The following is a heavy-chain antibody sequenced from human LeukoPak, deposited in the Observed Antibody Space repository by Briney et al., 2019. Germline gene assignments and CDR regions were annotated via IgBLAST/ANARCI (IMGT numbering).Heavy chain of an antibody. CDR1: GFTFSSYG. J-gene: IGHJ4*02. Sequence: AGGSLRLSCAASGFTFSSYGMSWVRQAPGKGLEWVSYISSRGGTIYYADSVKGRFTISRDNAKNSLYLQMNSLRAEDTAVYYCARDSSSWYGTPYFAYWGQGTLVTVSS. CDR2: ISSRGGTI. CDR3: ARDSSSWYGTPYFAY. D-gene: IGHD6-13*01. V-gene: IGHV3-48*04.